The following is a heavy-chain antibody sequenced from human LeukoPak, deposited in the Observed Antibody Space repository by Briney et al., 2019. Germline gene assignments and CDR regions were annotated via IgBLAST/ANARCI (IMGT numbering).Heavy chain of an antibody. J-gene: IGHJ6*02. V-gene: IGHV4-4*07. Sequence: PSETLSLTCTVSGGSISSYYWSWIRPPAGKGLEWIGRIYTSGSTNYNPSLKSRVTMSVDTSKNQFSLKLSSVTAADAAVYYCARDLPAAMYYYYGMDVWGQGTTVTVSS. CDR3: ARDLPAAMYYYYGMDV. CDR2: IYTSGST. D-gene: IGHD2-2*01. CDR1: GGSISSYY.